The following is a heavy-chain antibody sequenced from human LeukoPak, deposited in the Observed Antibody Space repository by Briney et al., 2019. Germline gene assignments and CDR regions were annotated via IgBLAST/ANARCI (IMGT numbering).Heavy chain of an antibody. CDR3: ARVLSQLNWFDP. CDR2: ISSTGGTI. J-gene: IGHJ5*02. V-gene: IGHV3-48*03. CDR1: GFTFTIYE. Sequence: GGSLRLSCAASGFTFTIYEMNWARQAPGKGLEWVSYISSTGGTICYADSVKGRFTISRENAKNSLYLQMNSLKPEDTALYYCARVLSQLNWFDPWGQGTLVTVSS. D-gene: IGHD3-16*01.